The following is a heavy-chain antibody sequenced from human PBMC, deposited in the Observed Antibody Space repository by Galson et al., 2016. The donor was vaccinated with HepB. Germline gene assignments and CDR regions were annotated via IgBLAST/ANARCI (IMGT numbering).Heavy chain of an antibody. CDR2: ISAYKGNT. V-gene: IGHV1-18*01. CDR3: ARYLADRKASYGMDV. CDR1: GYNFNNYG. J-gene: IGHJ6*02. Sequence: SVKVSCKASGYNFNNYGITWVRQAPGQGLEWMGWISAYKGNTNYAQKFQGRVTMTTDTSTSTAYMELRSLRSDDTAVYYCARYLADRKASYGMDVWGQGTTVTVSS.